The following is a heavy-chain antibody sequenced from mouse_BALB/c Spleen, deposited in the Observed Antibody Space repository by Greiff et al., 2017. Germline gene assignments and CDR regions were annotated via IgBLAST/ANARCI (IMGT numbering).Heavy chain of an antibody. Sequence: QVQLKESGPGLVAPSQSLSITCTVSGFSLTSYGVLWVRQPPGKGLEWLGVIWAGGSTNYNSALMSRLSISKDNSKSQVFLKMNSLQTDDTAMYYCAREENWDRFAYWGQGTLVTVSA. J-gene: IGHJ3*01. CDR3: AREENWDRFAY. CDR2: IWAGGST. CDR1: GFSLTSYG. V-gene: IGHV2-9*02. D-gene: IGHD4-1*01.